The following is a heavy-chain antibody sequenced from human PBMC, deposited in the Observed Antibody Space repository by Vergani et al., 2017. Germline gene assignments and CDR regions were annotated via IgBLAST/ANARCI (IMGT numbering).Heavy chain of an antibody. D-gene: IGHD4-11*01. Sequence: QVQLQQWGGGLLKPSETLSLTCVVNGGSFTSYHWTWIRQSPGEGLEWVGDIDHTGRPDYNPSLKRRLTMSLDKSRNQFSLTLISVTATDTAIYICSRVNTETNGHLYYYYYMDVWGQGTAVTVS. CDR3: SRVNTETNGHLYYYYYMDV. CDR2: IDHTGRP. CDR1: GGSFTSYH. V-gene: IGHV4-34*01. J-gene: IGHJ6*03.